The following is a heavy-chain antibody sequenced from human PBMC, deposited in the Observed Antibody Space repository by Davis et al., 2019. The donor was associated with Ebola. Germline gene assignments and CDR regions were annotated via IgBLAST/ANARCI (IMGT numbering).Heavy chain of an antibody. J-gene: IGHJ4*02. Sequence: PGGSLRLSCAASGFTFDDYAMHWVRQAPGKGLEWVSGISWNSGSIGYADSVKGRFTISRDNAKNSLYLQMNSLRAEDTALYYCAKSSGYYVYFDYWGQGTLVTVSS. V-gene: IGHV3-9*01. CDR1: GFTFDDYA. D-gene: IGHD3-22*01. CDR2: ISWNSGSI. CDR3: AKSSGYYVYFDY.